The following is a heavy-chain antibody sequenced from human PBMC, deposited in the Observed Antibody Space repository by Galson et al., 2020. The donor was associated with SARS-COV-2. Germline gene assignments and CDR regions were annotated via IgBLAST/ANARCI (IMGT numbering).Heavy chain of an antibody. CDR2: IKQDGSEK. CDR1: GFTFSSYW. D-gene: IGHD6-19*01. Sequence: GESLKISCAASGFTFSSYWMSWVRQAPGKGLEWVANIKQDGSEKYYVDSVKGRFTISRDNAKNSLHLQMNSLRAEDTAVYYCARDSRETGYSSGWYYYYYYMDVWGKGTTVTVSS. J-gene: IGHJ6*03. V-gene: IGHV3-7*03. CDR3: ARDSRETGYSSGWYYYYYYMDV.